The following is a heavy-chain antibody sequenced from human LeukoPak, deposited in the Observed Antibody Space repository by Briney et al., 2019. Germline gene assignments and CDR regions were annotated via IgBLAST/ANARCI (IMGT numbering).Heavy chain of an antibody. V-gene: IGHV4-59*08. CDR2: LYNSGIT. Sequence: SETLSLTCTVSGGSISSYFWNWIRQRPGKGLEWIGCLYNSGITNYNPSLKSRVTISVDTSKNQFSLKLSSVTAADTAVYYCARGLQLWLRPGYMDVWGKGTTVTVSS. D-gene: IGHD5-18*01. CDR1: GGSISSYF. J-gene: IGHJ6*03. CDR3: ARGLQLWLRPGYMDV.